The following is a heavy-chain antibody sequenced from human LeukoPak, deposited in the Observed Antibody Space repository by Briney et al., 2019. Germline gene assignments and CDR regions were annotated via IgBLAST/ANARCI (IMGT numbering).Heavy chain of an antibody. J-gene: IGHJ6*03. CDR2: IYTSGST. Sequence: SETLSLTCTVSGGSISSYYWSWIRQPAGKGLEWIGRIYTSGSTNYNPSLKSRVTMPVDTSKNQFSLKLSSVTAADTAVYYCARGRSYQTYYYYYMDVWGKGTTATVSS. CDR1: GGSISSYY. V-gene: IGHV4-4*07. CDR3: ARGRSYQTYYYYYMDV. D-gene: IGHD3-16*02.